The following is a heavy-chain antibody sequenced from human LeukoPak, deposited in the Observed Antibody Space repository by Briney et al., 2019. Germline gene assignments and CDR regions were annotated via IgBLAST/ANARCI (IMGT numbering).Heavy chain of an antibody. Sequence: GGSLRLSCAASGFTFSSYSMNWVRQAPGKGLEWVSYISSSSGYIHYADSVKGRFTISRDNAKNSLYLQINSLRAEDTAVYYCAKGGSRIEYYFDYWGQGTLVTVSS. J-gene: IGHJ4*02. D-gene: IGHD1-14*01. CDR1: GFTFSSYS. CDR3: AKGGSRIEYYFDY. CDR2: ISSSSGYI. V-gene: IGHV3-21*01.